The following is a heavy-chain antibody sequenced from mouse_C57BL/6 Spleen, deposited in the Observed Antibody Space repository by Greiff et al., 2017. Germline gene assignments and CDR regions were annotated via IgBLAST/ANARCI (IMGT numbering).Heavy chain of an antibody. D-gene: IGHD1-1*01. J-gene: IGHJ1*03. CDR3: ARLCYYGSSDGYFGV. CDR1: EFTFSDYG. V-gene: IGHV5-17*01. Sequence: EVPLVESGGGLVKPGGSLKLSCAASEFTFSDYGMHWVRQAPEKGLEWVAYISSGSSTIYYADTVKGRFTLSRDNAKNTLFLQLTSLRSEDTAMYYCARLCYYGSSDGYFGVWGTGTTVTVSS. CDR2: ISSGSSTI.